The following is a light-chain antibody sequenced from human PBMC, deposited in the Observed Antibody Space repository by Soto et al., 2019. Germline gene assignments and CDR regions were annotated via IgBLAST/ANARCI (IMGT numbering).Light chain of an antibody. CDR3: SSYTTSNTRQIV. CDR1: SSDVGGYNY. J-gene: IGLJ1*01. V-gene: IGLV2-14*01. CDR2: DVS. Sequence: QSALTQPASVSGSPGQSITISCTGTSSDVGGYNYVSWYQQYPGKAPKFMIYDVSNRPSGVSNRFSGSKSGNTASLTISGLQAEDEADYYCSSYTTSNTRQIVFGTGTKVTVL.